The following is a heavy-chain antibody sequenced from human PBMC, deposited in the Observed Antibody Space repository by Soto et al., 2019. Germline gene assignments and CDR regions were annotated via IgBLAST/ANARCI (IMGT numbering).Heavy chain of an antibody. CDR3: VRVRGYTYGYWGWFDP. V-gene: IGHV1-3*05. CDR2: INAGNGDT. Sequence: QVHFVQSGAEEKKPGASVKVSCKASGYTFTDSAIHWVRQAPGQRLEWMGWINAGNGDTKYSQKFQGRVTITRDTSANTAYMELSSLTSEDTAVYYCVRVRGYTYGYWGWFDPWGQGTLVTVSS. D-gene: IGHD5-18*01. CDR1: GYTFTDSA. J-gene: IGHJ5*02.